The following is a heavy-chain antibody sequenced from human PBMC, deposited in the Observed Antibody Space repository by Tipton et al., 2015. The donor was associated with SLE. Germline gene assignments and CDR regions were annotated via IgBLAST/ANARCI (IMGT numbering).Heavy chain of an antibody. CDR1: GFTFSSYA. J-gene: IGHJ4*02. CDR3: ARELLPAWGCDY. CDR2: ISYDGSNK. V-gene: IGHV3-30*04. D-gene: IGHD7-27*01. Sequence: QLVQSGGGVVQPGRSLRLSCAASGFTFSSYAMHWVRQAPGKGLEWVAVISYDGSNKYYADSVKGRFTISRDNSKNTLYLQMNSLRAEDTAVYYCARELLPAWGCDYWGQGTLVTVSS.